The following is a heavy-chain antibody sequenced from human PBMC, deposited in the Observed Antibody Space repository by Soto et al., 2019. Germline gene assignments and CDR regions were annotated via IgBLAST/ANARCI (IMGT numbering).Heavy chain of an antibody. CDR1: GFTFDDYA. CDR2: ISWNSGSI. Sequence: GGSLRLSCAASGFTFDDYAMHWVRQAPGKGLEWVSGISWNSGSIGYADSVKGRFTISRDNAKNSLYLQMNSLRAEDTALYYCAKDTARRVRYFWYMDVWGKGTTVTVSS. D-gene: IGHD3-3*01. J-gene: IGHJ6*03. CDR3: AKDTARRVRYFWYMDV. V-gene: IGHV3-9*01.